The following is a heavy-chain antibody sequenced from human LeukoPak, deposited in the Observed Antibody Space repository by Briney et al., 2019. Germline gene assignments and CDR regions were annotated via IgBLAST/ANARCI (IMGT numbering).Heavy chain of an antibody. CDR2: IYYSGST. CDR3: ARSDGTAAGKIDY. CDR1: GGSISSYY. D-gene: IGHD6-13*01. V-gene: IGHV4-59*01. Sequence: SETLSLTCTVSGGSISSYYWSWIRQPPGKGLEWIGYIYYSGSTYYNPSLKSRVTISVDTSKNQFSLKLSSVTAADTAVYYCARSDGTAAGKIDYWGQGTLVTVSS. J-gene: IGHJ4*02.